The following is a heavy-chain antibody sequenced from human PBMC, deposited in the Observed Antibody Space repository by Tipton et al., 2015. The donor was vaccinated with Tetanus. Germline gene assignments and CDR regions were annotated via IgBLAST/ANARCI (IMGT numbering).Heavy chain of an antibody. CDR1: GYTFTNYY. D-gene: IGHD3-22*01. CDR2: INPSAGTT. V-gene: IGHV1-46*01. Sequence: QVQLVQSGAEVKKPGASVKVSCKASGYTFTNYYMHWVRQAPGQGLEWMGVINPSAGTTRYEQKFQGRVIMTRDTSTTTVYMELNSLRSEDTAVFYCARSYDFYDSTGYTDDGMDVWGQGTSVTVSS. CDR3: ARSYDFYDSTGYTDDGMDV. J-gene: IGHJ6*02.